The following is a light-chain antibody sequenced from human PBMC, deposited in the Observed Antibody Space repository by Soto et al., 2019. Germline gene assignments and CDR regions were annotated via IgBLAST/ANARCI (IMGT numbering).Light chain of an antibody. CDR1: QGVSSN. CDR3: QQYNNWPRT. Sequence: EIVMTQSPAPLPVSPGERATLSCRASQGVSSNLAWYQQKPGPPPRLLIYGASTRATGIPARFSGSGSGTEFTLTISSLQSEDFAVYYCQQYNNWPRTFGQGTKLEIK. CDR2: GAS. V-gene: IGKV3-15*01. J-gene: IGKJ2*02.